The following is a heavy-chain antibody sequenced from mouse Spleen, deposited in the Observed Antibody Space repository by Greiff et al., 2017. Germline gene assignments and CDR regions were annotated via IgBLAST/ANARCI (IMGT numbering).Heavy chain of an antibody. J-gene: IGHJ4*01. CDR1: GYTFTDYY. Sequence: VQLQQSGPELVKPGASVKISCKASGYTFTDYYMNWVKQSHGKSLEWIGDINPNNGGTSYNQKFKGKATLTVDKSSSTAYMELRSLTSEDSAVYYCALITTVVGAMDYWGQGTSVTVSS. V-gene: IGHV1-26*01. CDR3: ALITTVVGAMDY. CDR2: INPNNGGT. D-gene: IGHD1-1*01.